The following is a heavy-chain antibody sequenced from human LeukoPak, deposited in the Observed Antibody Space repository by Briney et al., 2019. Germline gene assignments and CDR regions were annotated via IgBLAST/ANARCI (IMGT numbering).Heavy chain of an antibody. CDR3: AKDQPVLLVPFDY. CDR1: GFTFGSYA. V-gene: IGHV3-23*01. Sequence: GGSLRLSCAASGFTFGSYAMDWVRQAPGKGLEWVSGISASGDSTYYADSVKGRFTVSRDNSKNTLYLQMNSLRAEDTAVYYCAKDQPVLLVPFDYWGQGTLVTVSS. D-gene: IGHD3-10*01. CDR2: ISASGDST. J-gene: IGHJ4*02.